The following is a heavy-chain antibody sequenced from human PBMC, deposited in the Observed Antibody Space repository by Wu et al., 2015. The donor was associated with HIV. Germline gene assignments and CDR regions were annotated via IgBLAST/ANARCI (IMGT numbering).Heavy chain of an antibody. D-gene: IGHD3-10*01. Sequence: QVQLVQSGAEVKKPGASMRVSCQASGYSFTASYVHWVRQAPGKGLEWMGWIGGNRGESHATQRFRDRFTMTRDTSTSTAYMELTRLTSDDTALYYCARLSLRRFGELFSGADYWGQGTLVTVSS. V-gene: IGHV1-2*02. CDR1: GYSFTASY. J-gene: IGHJ4*02. CDR3: ARLSLRRFGELFSGADY. CDR2: IGGNRGES.